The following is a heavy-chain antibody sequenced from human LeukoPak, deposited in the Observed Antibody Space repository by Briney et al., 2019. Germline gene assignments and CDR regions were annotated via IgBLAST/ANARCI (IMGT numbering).Heavy chain of an antibody. CDR2: INHSGST. J-gene: IGHJ6*02. Sequence: PSETLSLTCAVYGGSFSGYYWSWIRQPPGKGLEWIGEINHSGSTNYNPSLKSRVTISVDTSKNQFSLKLSSVTAADTAVYYCARGGLSSWYPYYYYGMDVWGQGTTVTVSS. D-gene: IGHD6-13*01. CDR1: GGSFSGYY. V-gene: IGHV4-34*01. CDR3: ARGGLSSWYPYYYYGMDV.